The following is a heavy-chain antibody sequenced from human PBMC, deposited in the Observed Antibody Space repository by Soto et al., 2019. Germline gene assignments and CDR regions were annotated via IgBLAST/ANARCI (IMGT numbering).Heavy chain of an antibody. CDR2: ISSSGSTI. Sequence: PGGSLRLSCAASGFTFSDYYMSWIRQAPGKGLEWVSYISSSGSTIYYADSVKGRFTISRDNAKNSLYLQMNSLRAEDTAVYYCARDGRSITMVRGVYNWFDPWGQGTLVTVSS. V-gene: IGHV3-11*01. CDR3: ARDGRSITMVRGVYNWFDP. CDR1: GFTFSDYY. D-gene: IGHD3-10*01. J-gene: IGHJ5*02.